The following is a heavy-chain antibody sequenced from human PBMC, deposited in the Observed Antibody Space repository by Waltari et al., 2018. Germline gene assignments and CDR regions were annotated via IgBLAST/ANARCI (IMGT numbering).Heavy chain of an antibody. CDR3: ARDSTREPTGYYYYGMDV. CDR2: ISSSSSTI. J-gene: IGHJ6*02. D-gene: IGHD1-26*01. V-gene: IGHV3-48*01. Sequence: VQLVQSGAEVKKPGSSVKVSCKASGGTFSSYSMNWVRQAPGKGLEWVSYISSSSSTIYYADSVKGRFTISRDNAKNSLYLQMNSLRAEDTAVYYCARDSTREPTGYYYYGMDVWGQGTTVTVSS. CDR1: GGTFSSYS.